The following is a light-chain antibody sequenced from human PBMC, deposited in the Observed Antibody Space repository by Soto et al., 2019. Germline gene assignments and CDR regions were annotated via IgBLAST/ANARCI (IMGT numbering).Light chain of an antibody. CDR1: QSLLYSNGYNY. Sequence: DVVMTQSPLSLPVTPGEPASISCRSSQSLLYSNGYNYLDWYLQKPGQSPQLLIYLGSYRASGVPDRFTGSGSGTDFTLKISRVEAEDVGIYSCMQARQTPFTFGPGTKVEIK. J-gene: IGKJ3*01. CDR2: LGS. CDR3: MQARQTPFT. V-gene: IGKV2-28*01.